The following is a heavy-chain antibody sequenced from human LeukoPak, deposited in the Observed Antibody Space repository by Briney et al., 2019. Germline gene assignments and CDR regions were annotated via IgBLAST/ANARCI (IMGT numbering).Heavy chain of an antibody. V-gene: IGHV1-18*04. J-gene: IGHJ4*02. CDR2: ISAYNGNT. CDR1: GYTFTGYY. CDR3: ARDSTDYGGNVYFDY. Sequence: ASVKVSFKASGYTFTGYYMHWVRQAPGQGLEWMGWISAYNGNTNYAQKLQGRVTMTTDTSTSTAYMELRSLRSDDTAVYYCARDSTDYGGNVYFDYWGQGTLVTVSS. D-gene: IGHD4-23*01.